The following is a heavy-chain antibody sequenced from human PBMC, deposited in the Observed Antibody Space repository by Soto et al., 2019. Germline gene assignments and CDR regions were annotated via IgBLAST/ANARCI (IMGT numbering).Heavy chain of an antibody. V-gene: IGHV3-21*01. J-gene: IGHJ6*03. CDR1: GFTFSSYS. D-gene: IGHD2-2*01. CDR3: ARAEDVVVPAAMYYYYYMDV. CDR2: ISSSSSYI. Sequence: PGGSLRLSCSASGFTFSSYSMNWVRQAPGKGLEWVSSISSSSSYIYYADSVKGRFTISRDNAKNSLYLQMNSLRAEDTAVYYCARAEDVVVPAAMYYYYYMDVWGKGTTVTVSS.